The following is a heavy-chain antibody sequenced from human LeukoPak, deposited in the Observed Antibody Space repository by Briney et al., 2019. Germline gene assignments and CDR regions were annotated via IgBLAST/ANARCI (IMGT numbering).Heavy chain of an antibody. CDR1: GYTFSTYW. Sequence: GRSLRLSCAASGYTFSTYWMHWVRQAPGEGLGWVSRTNSNGRSTSYADSVKGRFTISRDNAKNTLYLQMNSLRAEDTAVCYCGRGGEGYWGQGTLVIVSA. V-gene: IGHV3-74*01. CDR2: TNSNGRST. J-gene: IGHJ4*02. CDR3: GRGGEGY.